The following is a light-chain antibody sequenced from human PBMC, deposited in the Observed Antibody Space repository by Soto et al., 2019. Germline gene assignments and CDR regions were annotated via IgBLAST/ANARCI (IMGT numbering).Light chain of an antibody. CDR3: QSYDSSLSGFYV. J-gene: IGLJ1*01. Sequence: QPVLTQPPSVSGAPGQRVTISCTGSSSNIGAGYDVHWYQQLPGTAPKLLIYGNSNRPSGVPDRFSGSKSGTSASLAITGLQAEDEADHYCQSYDSSLSGFYVFGTGTKLTVL. CDR2: GNS. V-gene: IGLV1-40*01. CDR1: SSNIGAGYD.